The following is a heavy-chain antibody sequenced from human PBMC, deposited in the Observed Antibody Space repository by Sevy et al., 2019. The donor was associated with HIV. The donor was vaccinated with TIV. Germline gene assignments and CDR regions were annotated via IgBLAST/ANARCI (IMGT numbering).Heavy chain of an antibody. CDR3: EREWGFAMANGFDI. Sequence: ASVKVSCKASGYTFIDYYLIWVRQAPGQGLEWMGRFNPNSGDTNYAQKFQGRVTMTRDASSNSAYMELSRLTSDDTAVSYCEREWGFAMANGFDIWGQGTMVTVSS. D-gene: IGHD2-2*01. CDR2: FNPNSGDT. V-gene: IGHV1-2*06. J-gene: IGHJ3*02. CDR1: GYTFIDYY.